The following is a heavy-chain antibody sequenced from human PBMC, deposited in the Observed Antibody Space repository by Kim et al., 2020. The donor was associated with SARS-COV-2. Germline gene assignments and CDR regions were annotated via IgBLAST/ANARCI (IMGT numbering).Heavy chain of an antibody. CDR3: ARDRGGLKHYMDV. J-gene: IGHJ6*03. V-gene: IGHV4-59*01. Sequence: HPSLESRVAISIDTAKNQFSLNLRSVTAADTALYYCARDRGGLKHYMDVWGKGTAVTISS. D-gene: IGHD3-10*01.